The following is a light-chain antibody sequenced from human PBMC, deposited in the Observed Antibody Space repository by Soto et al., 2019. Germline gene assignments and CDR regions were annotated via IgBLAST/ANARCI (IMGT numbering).Light chain of an antibody. Sequence: EIVMTQSQATLSVSPGEGATLSCKASQNVYNNLAWYQQRPGQPPRLLIYDASTRATGISARFSGSGYGTEFTLTISSLQSEDVAVYFCQQCRNWPLTFGGGTKVEIK. CDR2: DAS. J-gene: IGKJ4*01. CDR1: QNVYNN. CDR3: QQCRNWPLT. V-gene: IGKV3-15*01.